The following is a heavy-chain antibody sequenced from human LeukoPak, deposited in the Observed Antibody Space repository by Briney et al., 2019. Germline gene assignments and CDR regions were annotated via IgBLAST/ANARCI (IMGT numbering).Heavy chain of an antibody. CDR3: ARADGVVPAAADY. V-gene: IGHV1-2*02. CDR2: INPNSGGT. J-gene: IGHJ4*02. CDR1: GYTFTRYG. Sequence: ASVKVSCKASGYTFTRYGISWVRQAPGQGLEWMGWINPNSGGTNYAQKFQGRVTMTRDTSISTAYMELSRLRSDDTAVYYCARADGVVPAAADYWGQGTLVTVSS. D-gene: IGHD2-2*01.